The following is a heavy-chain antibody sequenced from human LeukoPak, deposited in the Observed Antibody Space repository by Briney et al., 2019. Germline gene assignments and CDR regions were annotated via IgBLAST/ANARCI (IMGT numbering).Heavy chain of an antibody. CDR3: ARGGGSGWYVDY. V-gene: IGHV4-34*01. CDR2: INHSGST. J-gene: IGHJ4*02. D-gene: IGHD6-19*01. Sequence: SETLSLTCAVYGGSFSGYDWSWIRQPPGKGLEWIGEINHSGSTNYNPSLKSRVTISVDTSKNQFSLKLSSVTAADTAVYYCARGGGSGWYVDYWGQGTLVTVSS. CDR1: GGSFSGYD.